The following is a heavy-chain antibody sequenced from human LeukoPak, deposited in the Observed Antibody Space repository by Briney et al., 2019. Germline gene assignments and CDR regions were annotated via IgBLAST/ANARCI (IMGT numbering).Heavy chain of an antibody. V-gene: IGHV3-30*03. J-gene: IGHJ4*02. CDR3: ARGSGGFDY. CDR1: GFTFSSYG. D-gene: IGHD3-10*01. Sequence: GGSLRLSCAASGFTFSSYGMHWVRQAPGRGLEWVAVISYDGSNRYYADSVKGRFTISRDNSKNTLYLQMNSLRAEDTAVYYCARGSGGFDYWGQGTLVTVSS. CDR2: ISYDGSNR.